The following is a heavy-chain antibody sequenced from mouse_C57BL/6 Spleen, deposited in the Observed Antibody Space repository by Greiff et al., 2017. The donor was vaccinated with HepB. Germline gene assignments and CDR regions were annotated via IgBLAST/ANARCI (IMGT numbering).Heavy chain of an antibody. CDR1: GYTFTSYW. V-gene: IGHV1-61*01. D-gene: IGHD1-1*01. CDR2: IYPSDSET. Sequence: QVQLQQPGAELVRPGSSVKLSCKASGYTFTSYWMDWVKQRPGQGLEWIGNIYPSDSETHYNQKFKDKATLTVDKSSSTAYMQLSSLTSEDSAVYYCARQETNYYGSSYGFAYWGQGTLFTVSA. CDR3: ARQETNYYGSSYGFAY. J-gene: IGHJ3*01.